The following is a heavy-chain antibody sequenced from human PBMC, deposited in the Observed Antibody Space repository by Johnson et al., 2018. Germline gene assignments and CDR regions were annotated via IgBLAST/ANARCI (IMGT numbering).Heavy chain of an antibody. CDR3: ARDPSFAYSYYNYMDA. Sequence: VQLVQSGGGVVQXGGSLRLSCAASGFPVDRFALNWVRQAPGKGPAWVSYISASSSNIHYADSVKGRFTISRDNAKKSLYLQMTSLRAEDAAVYYCARDPSFAYSYYNYMDAWGKGTTVTVAS. CDR2: ISASSSNI. V-gene: IGHV3-48*01. J-gene: IGHJ6*03. D-gene: IGHD3-16*01. CDR1: GFPVDRFA.